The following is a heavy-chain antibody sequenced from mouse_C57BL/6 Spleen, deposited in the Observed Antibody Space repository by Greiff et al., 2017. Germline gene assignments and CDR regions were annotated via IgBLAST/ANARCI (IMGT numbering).Heavy chain of an antibody. CDR2: INPNNGGT. Sequence: VQLQQSGPELVKPGASVKISCKASGYTFTDYYMNWVKQSHGKSLEWIGDINPNNGGTSYNQKFKGKATLTVDKSSSTAYMELRSLTSEDSAVYYCARDYGSSYVKFAYWGQGTLVTVSA. D-gene: IGHD1-1*01. CDR3: ARDYGSSYVKFAY. CDR1: GYTFTDYY. J-gene: IGHJ3*01. V-gene: IGHV1-26*01.